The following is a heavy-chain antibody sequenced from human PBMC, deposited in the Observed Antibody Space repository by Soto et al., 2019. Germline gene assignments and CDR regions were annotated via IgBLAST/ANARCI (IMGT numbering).Heavy chain of an antibody. Sequence: QVQLVESGGGVVQPGRSLRLSCAASGFTFSSYGMHWVRQAPGKGLEWVAVIWYDGSNKYYADSVKGRFTISRDNSKNTLYLQMNSLRAEDTAVYYCARDSRLLRYEVTTPDYWGQGTLVTVSS. CDR3: ARDSRLLRYEVTTPDY. J-gene: IGHJ4*02. V-gene: IGHV3-33*01. CDR2: IWYDGSNK. CDR1: GFTFSSYG. D-gene: IGHD4-17*01.